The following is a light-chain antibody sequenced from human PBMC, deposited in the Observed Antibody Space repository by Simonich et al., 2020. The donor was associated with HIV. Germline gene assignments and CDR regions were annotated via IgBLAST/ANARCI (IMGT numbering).Light chain of an antibody. J-gene: IGLJ3*02. Sequence: QSVLTQPPSASGTPGQRVTISCSGSSSNIGSNYVSWYQQLPGTAPKLPIYRNNQRPSGVPARFSGSKSGTSASLAIRGLQSEDEADYYCAAWDDSLNAWVFGGGTKLTVL. CDR1: SSNIGSNY. V-gene: IGLV1-47*01. CDR2: RNN. CDR3: AAWDDSLNAWV.